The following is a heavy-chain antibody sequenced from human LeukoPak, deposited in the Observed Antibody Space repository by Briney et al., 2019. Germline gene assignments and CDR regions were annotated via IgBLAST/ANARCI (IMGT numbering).Heavy chain of an antibody. J-gene: IGHJ5*02. V-gene: IGHV1-3*01. CDR1: GYTFTIYA. Sequence: ASVKVSCKSSGYTFTIYAMHWVRQAPGQRLEWMGWINAGNGNTKYSQKFQGRVTITRDTSASTAYMELSSLRSEDTAVYYCARAVAGTSYNWFDPWGQGTLVTVSS. CDR2: INAGNGNT. CDR3: ARAVAGTSYNWFDP. D-gene: IGHD6-19*01.